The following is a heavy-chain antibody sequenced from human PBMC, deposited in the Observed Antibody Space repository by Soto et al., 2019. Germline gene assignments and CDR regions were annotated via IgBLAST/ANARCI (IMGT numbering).Heavy chain of an antibody. CDR2: ISTYNGYT. Sequence: ASVKVSCKASGYTFTSYGISWVRQAPGQGLEWMGWISTYNGYTNYAQKLQGRVTMTTDTSTSTAYMELRSLRSDDAAVYYCARDDYGDYHYWGQGTLVTVSS. J-gene: IGHJ4*02. V-gene: IGHV1-18*01. D-gene: IGHD4-17*01. CDR3: ARDDYGDYHY. CDR1: GYTFTSYG.